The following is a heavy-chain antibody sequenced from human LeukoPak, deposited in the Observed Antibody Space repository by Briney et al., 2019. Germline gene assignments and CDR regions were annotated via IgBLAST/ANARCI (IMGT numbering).Heavy chain of an antibody. J-gene: IGHJ3*02. CDR3: ARDLGLRYFDWLLSSAFDI. CDR2: INTNTGNP. CDR1: GYTFTSYA. Sequence: ASVKVSCKASGYTFTSYAMNWVRQAPGQGLEWMGWINTNTGNPTYAQGFTGRFVFSLDTSVSTAYLQISSLKAEDTAVYYCARDLGLRYFDWLLSSAFDIWGQGTMVTVSS. V-gene: IGHV7-4-1*02. D-gene: IGHD3-9*01.